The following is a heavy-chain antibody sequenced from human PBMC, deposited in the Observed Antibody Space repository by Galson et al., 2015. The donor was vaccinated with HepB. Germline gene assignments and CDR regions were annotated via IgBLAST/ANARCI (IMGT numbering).Heavy chain of an antibody. CDR1: GFTFSGSG. CDR2: IRNRANNYAT. J-gene: IGHJ6*02. CDR3: TSPGSGSSGFWDYSRGMDR. D-gene: IGHD6-25*01. V-gene: IGHV3-73*01. Sequence: SLRLSCAASGFTFSGSGIHWVRLASGKGLEWVGRIRNRANNYATAYAASVRGRFTVSRDDSKNTAYLQMNSLKTEDTAVSYCTSPGSGSSGFWDYSRGMDRWGQGTT.